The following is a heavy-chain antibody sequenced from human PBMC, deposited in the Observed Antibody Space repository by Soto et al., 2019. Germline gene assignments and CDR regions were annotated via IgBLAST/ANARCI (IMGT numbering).Heavy chain of an antibody. V-gene: IGHV4-39*01. D-gene: IGHD6-13*01. CDR2: IYYSGST. J-gene: IGHJ6*02. Sequence: SETLSLTCTVSGGSISSSSYYWGWIRQPPGKGLEWIGSIYYSGSTYYNPSLKSRVTISVDTSKNQFSLKLSSVTAADTAVYFCARHGSSSWYHHYYYYYGMDVWGQGTTVTVSS. CDR3: ARHGSSSWYHHYYYYYGMDV. CDR1: GGSISSSSYY.